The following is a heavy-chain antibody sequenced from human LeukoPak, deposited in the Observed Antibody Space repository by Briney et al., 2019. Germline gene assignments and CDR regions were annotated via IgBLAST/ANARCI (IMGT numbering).Heavy chain of an antibody. CDR1: GFTFSSFA. V-gene: IGHV3-48*04. D-gene: IGHD3-10*01. Sequence: GGSLRLSCAASGFTFSSFAMHWVRQAPGKGLEWVSYIGSGGSRTIYYADSVKGRFTVSRDNAKNSLYLQMNSLRAEDTAVYYCARDLPSGSGSYYKRPLYFDYWGQGTLVTVSS. CDR2: IGSGGSRTI. J-gene: IGHJ4*02. CDR3: ARDLPSGSGSYYKRPLYFDY.